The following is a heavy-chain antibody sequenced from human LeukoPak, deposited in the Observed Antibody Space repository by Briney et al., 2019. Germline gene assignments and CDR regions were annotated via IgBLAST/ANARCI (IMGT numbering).Heavy chain of an antibody. CDR3: AVEGYSSRNGMDV. D-gene: IGHD6-19*01. CDR1: GYTFTGYY. V-gene: IGHV1-2*02. Sequence: ASVKVSCRASGYTFTGYYMHWVRQAPGQGLEWMGWINPNSGGTNYARKFQGRVTMTRDTSISTAYMELSRLRSDDTAVYYCAVEGYSSRNGMDVWGQGTTVTVSS. J-gene: IGHJ6*02. CDR2: INPNSGGT.